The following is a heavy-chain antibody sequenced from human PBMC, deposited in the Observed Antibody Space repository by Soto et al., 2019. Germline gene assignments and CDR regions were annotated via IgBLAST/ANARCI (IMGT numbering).Heavy chain of an antibody. J-gene: IGHJ5*02. CDR1: GYTFTSYA. D-gene: IGHD6-13*01. Sequence: ASVKVSCKASGYTFTSYAMHWVRQAPGQRLEWMGWINAGNGNTKYSQKFQGRVTITRDTSASTAYMELSSLRSEDTAVYYCAIRYSSSWYGPDPFDPWGQGTLVTVSS. CDR3: AIRYSSSWYGPDPFDP. CDR2: INAGNGNT. V-gene: IGHV1-3*01.